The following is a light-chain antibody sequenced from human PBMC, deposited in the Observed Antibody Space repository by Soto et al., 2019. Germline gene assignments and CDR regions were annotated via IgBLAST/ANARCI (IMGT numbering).Light chain of an antibody. V-gene: IGLV2-14*01. J-gene: IGLJ1*01. CDR3: SSYTSSSAYV. Sequence: QSALTQPASVSGSPGQSITISCTGTSSDVGGYNYVSWYQQHPVKAPKLMIYEVSNRPSGVSNRFSGSKSGNTASLTISGLQAEDEADYYCSSYTSSSAYVFGTGTKVTV. CDR2: EVS. CDR1: SSDVGGYNY.